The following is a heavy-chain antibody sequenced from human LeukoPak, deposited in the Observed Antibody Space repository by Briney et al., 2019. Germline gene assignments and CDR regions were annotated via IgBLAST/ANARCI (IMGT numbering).Heavy chain of an antibody. CDR1: GYTFTGYY. CDR2: INPNSGGT. Sequence: ASVKVSCKASGYTFTGYYMHWVRQAPGQGLEWMGWINPNSGGTNYAQKFQGRATMARDTSISTAYMELSRLRSDDTAVYYCARGGYAVTIYYFDYWGQGTLVTVSS. J-gene: IGHJ4*02. CDR3: ARGGYAVTIYYFDY. D-gene: IGHD4-17*01. V-gene: IGHV1-2*02.